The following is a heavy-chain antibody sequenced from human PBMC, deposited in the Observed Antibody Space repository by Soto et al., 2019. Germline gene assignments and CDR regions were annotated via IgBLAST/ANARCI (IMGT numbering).Heavy chain of an antibody. CDR1: GYSFTSYS. J-gene: IGHJ4*01. CDR2: INPSGGSA. CDR3: ATSPLVTTDYFDY. Sequence: ASVKVSCKASGYSFTSYSMHWVRQAPGQGLEWMGVINPSGGSANYAQKFQGRVTITADKSTSTAYMELSSLRSEDTAVYYCATSPLVTTDYFDYWG. D-gene: IGHD1-1*01. V-gene: IGHV1-46*01.